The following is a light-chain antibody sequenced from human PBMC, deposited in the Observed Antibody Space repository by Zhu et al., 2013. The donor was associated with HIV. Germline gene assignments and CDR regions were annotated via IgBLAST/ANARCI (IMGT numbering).Light chain of an antibody. CDR1: QGINRW. V-gene: IGKV1-8*01. Sequence: IQMTQSPSSVSASVGDRLTISCRASQGINRWLAWYQQKPGKAPNLLIHGASTLQSGVPSRFSGSGSGTDFTLTISCLQSEDFATYYCQQYYTYPRTFGQGTKVEIK. J-gene: IGKJ1*01. CDR3: QQYYTYPRT. CDR2: GAS.